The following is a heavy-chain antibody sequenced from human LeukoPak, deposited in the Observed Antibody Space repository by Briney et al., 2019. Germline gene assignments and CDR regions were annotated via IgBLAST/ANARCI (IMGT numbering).Heavy chain of an antibody. CDR2: IRQDGDTK. J-gene: IGHJ4*02. D-gene: IGHD6-19*01. Sequence: GGSLRLSCAASGFTFSNYWMNWVRQAPGKGLEWVANIRQDGDTKYYVDSVKGRFTISRDNSKNTLYLQMGSLRAEDMAVYYCARSSGWSYYFDYWGQGTLVTVSS. V-gene: IGHV3-7*01. CDR1: GFTFSNYW. CDR3: ARSSGWSYYFDY.